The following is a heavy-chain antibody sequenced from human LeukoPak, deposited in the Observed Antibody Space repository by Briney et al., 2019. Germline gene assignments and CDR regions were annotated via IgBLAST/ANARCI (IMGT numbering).Heavy chain of an antibody. D-gene: IGHD3-10*01. CDR3: AKDSMVRGVIIPIAIDY. Sequence: GGSLRLSCAASGFSFSSYRMNWVRQAPGKGLEWVSAISGSGGSTYYADSVKGRFTISRDNSKNTLYLQMNSLRAEDTAVYYCAKDSMVRGVIIPIAIDYWGQGTLVTVSS. CDR2: ISGSGGST. J-gene: IGHJ4*02. V-gene: IGHV3-23*01. CDR1: GFSFSSYR.